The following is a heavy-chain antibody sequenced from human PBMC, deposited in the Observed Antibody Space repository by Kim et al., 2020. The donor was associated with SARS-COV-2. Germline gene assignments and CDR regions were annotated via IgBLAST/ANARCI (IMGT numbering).Heavy chain of an antibody. CDR2: MNPNSGNT. Sequence: ASVKVSCKASGYTFTSFDFNWVRQATGQGLEWMGWMNPNSGNTGYAQKSQGRVTMTRNTSLTTAYTELRSLTFEDTPVYSLARAPREASGGNALDSWCQG. V-gene: IGHV1-8*01. CDR3: ARAPREASGGNALDS. D-gene: IGHD1-1*01. J-gene: IGHJ5*02. CDR1: GYTFTSFD.